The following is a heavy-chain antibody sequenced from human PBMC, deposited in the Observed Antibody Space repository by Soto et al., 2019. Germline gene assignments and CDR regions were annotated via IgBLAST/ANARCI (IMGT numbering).Heavy chain of an antibody. V-gene: IGHV3-23*01. CDR1: GFTFSSYA. J-gene: IGHJ4*02. CDR2: ISGSGGST. CDR3: ATLGVEMATLATGYYFDY. D-gene: IGHD5-12*01. Sequence: PGGSLRLSCAASGFTFSSYAMSWVRQAPGKGLEWVSAISGSGGSTYYADTVKGRFTISRDNSKNTLYLQMNSLRAEDTAVYYCATLGVEMATLATGYYFDYWGQGTLVTVSS.